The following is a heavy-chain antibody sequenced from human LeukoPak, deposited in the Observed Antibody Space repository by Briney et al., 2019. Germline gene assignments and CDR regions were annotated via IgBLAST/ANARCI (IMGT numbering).Heavy chain of an antibody. V-gene: IGHV1-18*01. CDR2: ISAYNGNT. CDR1: GYTFTSYG. CDR3: ARDRWELLHSDY. J-gene: IGHJ4*02. D-gene: IGHD1-26*01. Sequence: ASVKVSCKASGYTFTSYGISWVRQAPGQGLEWMGWISAYNGNTNYAQKLQGRVTMTTDTSTGTAYMELRSLRSDDTAVYYCARDRWELLHSDYWGQGTLVTVSS.